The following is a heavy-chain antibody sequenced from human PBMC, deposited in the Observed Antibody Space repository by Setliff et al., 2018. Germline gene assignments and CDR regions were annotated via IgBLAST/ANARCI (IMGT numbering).Heavy chain of an antibody. CDR2: IVVGSGNT. V-gene: IGHV1-58*01. CDR3: AADGRSEKRGYSYNNGDAFDI. D-gene: IGHD5-18*01. Sequence: SVKVSCKASGGTFSSSAVQWVRQARGQRLEWIGWIVVGSGNTNYAQKFQERVTITRDMSTSTAYMELSSLRSEDTAVYYCAADGRSEKRGYSYNNGDAFDIWGQGTMVTVSS. CDR1: GGTFSSSA. J-gene: IGHJ3*02.